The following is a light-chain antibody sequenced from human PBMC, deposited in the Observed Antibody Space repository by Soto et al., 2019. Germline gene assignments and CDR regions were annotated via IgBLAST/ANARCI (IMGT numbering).Light chain of an antibody. J-gene: IGKJ1*01. CDR3: QQYGSSPVT. CDR2: GAS. Sequence: EIVLTQSPGTLSLSPGERATLSCRASQSVSSSYLAWYQQKPGQAPRLVIYGASSRATGIPDRFSGSGSGTDFTLTISRLEPEDFAVYYCQQYGSSPVTFGQGTMVEIK. CDR1: QSVSSSY. V-gene: IGKV3-20*01.